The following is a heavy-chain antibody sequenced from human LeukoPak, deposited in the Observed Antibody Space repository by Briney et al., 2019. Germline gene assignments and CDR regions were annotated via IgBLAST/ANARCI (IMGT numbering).Heavy chain of an antibody. Sequence: PSEALSLTCAVYGGSFSGYYWSWIRQPPGKGLEWIGEINHSGSTNYNPSLKSRVTISVDTSKNQFSLKLSSVTAADTAVYYCARRMLRYFDWLSITGDAFDIWGQGTMVTVSS. CDR3: ARRMLRYFDWLSITGDAFDI. V-gene: IGHV4-34*01. CDR1: GGSFSGYY. J-gene: IGHJ3*02. CDR2: INHSGST. D-gene: IGHD3-9*01.